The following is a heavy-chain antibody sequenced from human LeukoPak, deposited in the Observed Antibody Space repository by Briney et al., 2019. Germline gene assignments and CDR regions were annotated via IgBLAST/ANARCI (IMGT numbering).Heavy chain of an antibody. D-gene: IGHD6-13*01. CDR2: IYYSGST. CDR1: GGSISSYY. J-gene: IGHJ3*02. V-gene: IGHV4-59*01. CDR3: ARRIAAAGTGAFDI. Sequence: PSETQSLTCTVSGGSISSYYWSWIRQPPGKGLEWIGYIYYSGSTNYNPSLKSRVTISVDTSKNQFSLKLSSVTAADTAVYYCARRIAAAGTGAFDIWGQGTMVTVSS.